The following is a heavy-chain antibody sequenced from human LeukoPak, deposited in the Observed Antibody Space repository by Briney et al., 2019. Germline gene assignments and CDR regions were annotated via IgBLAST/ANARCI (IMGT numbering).Heavy chain of an antibody. CDR2: ISPNTGGT. CDR1: GYSFSGYY. V-gene: IGHV1-2*02. D-gene: IGHD2-8*02. CDR3: ARNVAITGTCDY. Sequence: GASVKVSCKASGYSFSGYYLHWVRQAPGQGLEWMGWISPNTGGTNYAQKFQGRVTMTRDTSISTAYMDLSRLISDDTAVYYCARNVAITGTCDYWGQGTLVTVSS. J-gene: IGHJ4*02.